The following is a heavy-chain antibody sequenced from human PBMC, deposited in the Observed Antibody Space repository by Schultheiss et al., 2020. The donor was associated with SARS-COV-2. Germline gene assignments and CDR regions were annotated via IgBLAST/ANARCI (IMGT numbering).Heavy chain of an antibody. CDR3: ARGGYRWELLNWFDP. Sequence: SETLSLTCTVSGGSVSSDSSWSWIRQRPGKGLEWIGYIYYSGTTYYSPSLNSRVSMSLDMSKNQFSLKLSSVTAADTAVYYCARGGYRWELLNWFDPWGQGTLVTVSS. D-gene: IGHD1-26*01. CDR1: GGSVSSDSS. V-gene: IGHV4-31*03. CDR2: IYYSGTT. J-gene: IGHJ5*02.